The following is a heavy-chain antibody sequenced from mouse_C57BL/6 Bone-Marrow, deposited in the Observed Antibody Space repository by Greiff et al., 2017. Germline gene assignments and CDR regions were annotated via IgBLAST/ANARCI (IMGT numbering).Heavy chain of an antibody. J-gene: IGHJ4*01. CDR3: GRGDYDYDDAMDY. CDR2: IYPVSGET. V-gene: IGHV1-11*01. D-gene: IGHD2-4*01. CDR1: GYTFTDHI. Sequence: LMESGAELASPGASVTLSCKASGYTFTDHIMNWVKKRPGQGLEWIGRIYPVSGETNYNQKFMGKATFSVDRSSSTVYMVLNSLTSEDPAVYYCGRGDYDYDDAMDYWGQGTSVTVSS.